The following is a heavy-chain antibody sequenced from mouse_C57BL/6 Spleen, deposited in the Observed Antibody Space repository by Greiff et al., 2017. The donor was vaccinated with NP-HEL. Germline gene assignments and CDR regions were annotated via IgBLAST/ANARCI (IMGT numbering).Heavy chain of an antibody. D-gene: IGHD1-1*01. J-gene: IGHJ4*01. CDR3: ARHEGTTVVDAMDY. V-gene: IGHV5-15*01. CDR2: ISNLAYSI. CDR1: GFPFSDYG. Sequence: EVHLVESGGGLVQPGGSLKLSCAASGFPFSDYGMAWVRQAPRRGPEGVAFISNLAYSIYYADTVTGRFTISRENAKNTLYLEMSSLRSEDTAMYYCARHEGTTVVDAMDYWGQGTSVTVSS.